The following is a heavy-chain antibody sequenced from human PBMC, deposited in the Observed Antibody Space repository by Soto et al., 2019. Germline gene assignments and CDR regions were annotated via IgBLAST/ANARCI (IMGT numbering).Heavy chain of an antibody. V-gene: IGHV1-3*01. Sequence: ASVKVSCKASGHTFTSYAMHWVRQAPGQRLEWMGWINAGNGSTKYSQKFQGRVTITRDTSASTAYMELSSLRSEDTAVYYCARAGARAAAREDYYYYYMDIWG. D-gene: IGHD6-6*01. CDR1: GHTFTSYA. CDR3: ARAGARAAAREDYYYYYMDI. CDR2: INAGNGST. J-gene: IGHJ6*03.